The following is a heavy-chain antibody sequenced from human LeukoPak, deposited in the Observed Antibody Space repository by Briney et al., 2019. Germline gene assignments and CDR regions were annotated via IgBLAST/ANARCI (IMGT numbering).Heavy chain of an antibody. D-gene: IGHD4-17*01. CDR3: ARERDYGDQFFDY. V-gene: IGHV4-59*01. CDR2: IYYSGST. Sequence: SETLSLTCTVSGGSISGYYWSWIRQPPGKGLEWIGYIYYSGSTNYSPSLTSRVTISVDTSKDEFSLKLSSVTAADTAVYYCARERDYGDQFFDYWGQGTLVTVSS. CDR1: GGSISGYY. J-gene: IGHJ4*02.